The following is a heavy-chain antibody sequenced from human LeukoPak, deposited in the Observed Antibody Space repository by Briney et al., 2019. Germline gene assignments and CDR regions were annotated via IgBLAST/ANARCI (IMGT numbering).Heavy chain of an antibody. CDR1: GGSVDNTNYY. J-gene: IGHJ4*02. V-gene: IGHV4-39*01. CDR3: AGLSKERHFDYIFYF. CDR2: INYLGST. Sequence: SETLSLTCTVSGGSVDNTNYYWGWIRQPPGKGLDWIGNINYLGSTAYNPSLKSRVTMSVDTSKNQFSLKMSSVTAADTAVYYCAGLSKERHFDYIFYFWGQGTLVTVSS. D-gene: IGHD3-9*01.